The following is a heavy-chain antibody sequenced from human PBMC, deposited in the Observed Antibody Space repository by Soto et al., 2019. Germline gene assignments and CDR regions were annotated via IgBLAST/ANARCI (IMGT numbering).Heavy chain of an antibody. V-gene: IGHV3-11*06. CDR1: GFTFGDSH. Sequence: QVQLVESGGGLVPPGGSLRLSCAGSGFTFGDSHMSWIRQAPGKGLEWLSYISPGSRYPAYADSVKGRFTISRDNAKRSLYLQMMSLTAEDTAIYYCVRGGGGGLFDPWGQGTMVTVSS. CDR3: VRGGGGGLFDP. D-gene: IGHD2-15*01. J-gene: IGHJ5*02. CDR2: ISPGSRYP.